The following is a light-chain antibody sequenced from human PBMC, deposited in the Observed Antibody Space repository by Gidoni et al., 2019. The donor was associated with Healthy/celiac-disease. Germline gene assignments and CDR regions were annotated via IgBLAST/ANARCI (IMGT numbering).Light chain of an antibody. CDR1: QGISNY. CDR3: QKYNSALLLT. J-gene: IGKJ4*01. V-gene: IGKV1-27*01. CDR2: AAS. Sequence: DIQMTQSPSSLSASVGDRVTITCRASQGISNYLAWYQQKPGKVPKLLIYAASTLQSGVPSRFSGSGSGTDFTLTISSLQPEDVATYYCQKYNSALLLTFXGXTKVEIK.